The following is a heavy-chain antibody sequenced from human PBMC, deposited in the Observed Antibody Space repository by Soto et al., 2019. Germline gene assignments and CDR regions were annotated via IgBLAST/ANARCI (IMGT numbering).Heavy chain of an antibody. CDR2: ISGSGGST. CDR3: AKEGGSYPNYHYYGMDV. D-gene: IGHD1-26*01. Sequence: PGGSLRLSCAASGFTFSSYAMSWVRQAPGKGLEWVSAISGSGGSTYYADSVKGRFTISRDNSKNTLYLQMNSLRAEDTAVYYCAKEGGSYPNYHYYGMDVWGQGTTVTVSS. V-gene: IGHV3-23*01. J-gene: IGHJ6*02. CDR1: GFTFSSYA.